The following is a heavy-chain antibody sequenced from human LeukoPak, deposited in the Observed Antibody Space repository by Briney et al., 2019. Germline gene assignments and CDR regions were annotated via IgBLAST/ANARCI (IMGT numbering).Heavy chain of an antibody. V-gene: IGHV4-34*01. CDR2: VNHIGSA. Sequence: SETLSLTCAVYGVPLSGYYWTWIRQPPGKGLEWVGEVNHIGSANYNPSLKSRISISVDPSKNQFSLTLTSVTAADTAVYYCARAFRGIFGVFEAFDIWGQGTMVTVSS. CDR3: ARAFRGIFGVFEAFDI. D-gene: IGHD3-3*01. J-gene: IGHJ3*02. CDR1: GVPLSGYY.